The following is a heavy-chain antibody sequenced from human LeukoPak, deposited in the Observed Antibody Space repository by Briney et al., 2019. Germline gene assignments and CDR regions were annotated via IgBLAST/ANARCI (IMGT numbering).Heavy chain of an antibody. CDR1: GFTFSSYA. V-gene: IGHV3-23*01. CDR2: ISGSGGST. J-gene: IGHJ5*02. D-gene: IGHD5-18*01. CDR3: AKEGYSYGYRELNWFDP. Sequence: GGSLRPSCAASGFTFSSYAMSWVRQAPGKGLEWVSAISGSGGSTYYADSVKGRFTISRDNSKNTLYLQMNSLRAEDTAVYYCAKEGYSYGYRELNWFDPWGQGTLVTVSS.